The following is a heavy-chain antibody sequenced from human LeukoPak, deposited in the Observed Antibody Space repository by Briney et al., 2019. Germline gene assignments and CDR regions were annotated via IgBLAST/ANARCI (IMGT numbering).Heavy chain of an antibody. Sequence: ASVKVSCKASGYTFTAYYIHWVRQAPGQGLEWMGWIDPNSGGTNYAQKFQGRVTMTRDTSISTAYMELSRLRSDDTAVYYCARGTVGATSWFDPWGQGTLVTVSS. CDR1: GYTFTAYY. J-gene: IGHJ5*02. V-gene: IGHV1-2*02. CDR2: IDPNSGGT. D-gene: IGHD1-26*01. CDR3: ARGTVGATSWFDP.